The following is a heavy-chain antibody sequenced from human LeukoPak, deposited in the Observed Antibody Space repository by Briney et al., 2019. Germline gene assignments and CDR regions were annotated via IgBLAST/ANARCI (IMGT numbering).Heavy chain of an antibody. J-gene: IGHJ4*02. CDR2: ITTSGSAM. CDR3: ARDRAVAGLFDN. D-gene: IGHD6-19*01. CDR1: GFTFSSYT. Sequence: GGSLRLSCAASGFTFSSYTMNWVRQAPGKGLEWLSYITTSGSAMFYADSVKGRFTISRDNAKNSLYLQMNSLRAEDTAIYYCARDRAVAGLFDNWGQGTLVTVSS. V-gene: IGHV3-48*04.